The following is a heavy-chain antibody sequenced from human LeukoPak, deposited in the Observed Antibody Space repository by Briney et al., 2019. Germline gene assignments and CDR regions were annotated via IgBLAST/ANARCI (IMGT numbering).Heavy chain of an antibody. CDR3: AKEVAAAGAGAFDI. Sequence: GGSLRLSCAASGFIFSSYAMSWLRQAPGKGLEWVSAITGSGSSTYYADSVKGRFTISRDNSKNTLYLQMNSLRAEDTAVYYCAKEVAAAGAGAFDIWGQGTMVTVSS. J-gene: IGHJ3*02. D-gene: IGHD6-13*01. CDR1: GFIFSSYA. CDR2: ITGSGSST. V-gene: IGHV3-23*01.